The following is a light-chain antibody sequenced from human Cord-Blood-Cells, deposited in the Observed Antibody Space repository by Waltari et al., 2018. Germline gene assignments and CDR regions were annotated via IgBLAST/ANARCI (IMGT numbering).Light chain of an antibody. V-gene: IGLV3-25*03. CDR3: QSADSSGTYWV. CDR2: KDS. Sequence: SYELTQPPSVSVSPGQTARITCSGDALPKQYAYWYQQKPGQAPVLVIYKDSERPSGIPERFSGSISGTTVTLTMSGVQAEDEADDYCQSADSSGTYWVFGGGTKLTVL. CDR1: ALPKQY. J-gene: IGLJ3*02.